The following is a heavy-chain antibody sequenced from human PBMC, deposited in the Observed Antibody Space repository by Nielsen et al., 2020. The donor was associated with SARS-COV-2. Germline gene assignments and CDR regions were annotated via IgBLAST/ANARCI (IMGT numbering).Heavy chain of an antibody. Sequence: GGSLRLSCAASGFSLSSYGIHWVRQVPGKGLEWVAVISYDGSDQIYADSVKGRFTISRDFSKTTLYLQMNSLRAEDTAMYYCAKDRATFMIYFRRGGPDYWGQGTLVTVSS. CDR3: AKDRATFMIYFRRGGPDY. V-gene: IGHV3-30*18. J-gene: IGHJ4*02. CDR1: GFSLSSYG. CDR2: ISYDGSDQ. D-gene: IGHD3/OR15-3a*01.